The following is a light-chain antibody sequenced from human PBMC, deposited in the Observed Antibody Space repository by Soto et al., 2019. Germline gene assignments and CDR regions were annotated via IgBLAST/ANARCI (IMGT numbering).Light chain of an antibody. CDR3: QQYTISPPIT. V-gene: IGKV3-20*01. CDR1: QSVNNNY. Sequence: EIVLTQSPGTLSLSPGERATLSCRASQSVNNNYLAWYQKKPGQAPRLLIYDASSRATGIPDRFSGSGSGTDSTLTISRLEPEDFAVYYCQQYTISPPITFGQGTRLEIK. J-gene: IGKJ5*01. CDR2: DAS.